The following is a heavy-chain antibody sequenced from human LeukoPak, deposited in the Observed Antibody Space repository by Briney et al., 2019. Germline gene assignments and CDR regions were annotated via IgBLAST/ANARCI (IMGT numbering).Heavy chain of an antibody. V-gene: IGHV1-18*01. J-gene: IGHJ5*02. CDR3: ARVPSPRRLNWFDP. D-gene: IGHD6-25*01. CDR1: GYTYSTYG. Sequence: ASVKVSCKASGYTYSTYGISWVRQAPGQGLEWMGWINGYKGNTNYAQKLQGRVTMTTDTSTSTAYMELRSLRSDDTAVYYCARVPSPRRLNWFDPWGQGTLVTVSS. CDR2: INGYKGNT.